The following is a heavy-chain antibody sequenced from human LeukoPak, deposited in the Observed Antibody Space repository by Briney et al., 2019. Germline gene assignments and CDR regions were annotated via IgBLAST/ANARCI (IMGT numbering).Heavy chain of an antibody. D-gene: IGHD1-26*01. V-gene: IGHV1-2*02. J-gene: IGHJ4*02. Sequence: ASVKVSCKASGYTFTGYYMHWVRQAPGQGLEWMGWINPNSGGTNYAQKFQGRVTMTRDTSISTAYMELSRLRSDDTAVYYCAGAWSLPAHYYFDYWGQGTLVTVSS. CDR3: AGAWSLPAHYYFDY. CDR1: GYTFTGYY. CDR2: INPNSGGT.